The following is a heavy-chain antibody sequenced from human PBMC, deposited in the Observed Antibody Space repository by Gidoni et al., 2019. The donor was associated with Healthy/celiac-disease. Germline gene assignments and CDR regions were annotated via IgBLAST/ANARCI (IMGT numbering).Heavy chain of an antibody. D-gene: IGHD2-21*01. Sequence: EVQLLESGGGLVQPGGSLRLSCAASGFTFRSYAMSWVRQAPGKGLEWVSAISGSGGSTYYADSVKGRFTISRDNSKNTLYLQMNSLRAEDTAVYYCAKAPGRGGAIDYWGQGTLVTVSS. CDR2: ISGSGGST. J-gene: IGHJ4*02. CDR1: GFTFRSYA. V-gene: IGHV3-23*01. CDR3: AKAPGRGGAIDY.